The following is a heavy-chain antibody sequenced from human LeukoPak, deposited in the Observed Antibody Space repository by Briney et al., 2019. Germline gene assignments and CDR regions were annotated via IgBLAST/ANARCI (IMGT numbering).Heavy chain of an antibody. Sequence: GASVKVSCKASGYTFTGYYMHWVRQAPGQGLEWMGWINPNSGGTNYAQKFQGRVTMTRDTSISIAYMELSRLRSDDTAVYYCARDSGSYSNYFDYWGQGTLVTVSS. CDR2: INPNSGGT. J-gene: IGHJ4*02. V-gene: IGHV1-2*02. D-gene: IGHD1-26*01. CDR3: ARDSGSYSNYFDY. CDR1: GYTFTGYY.